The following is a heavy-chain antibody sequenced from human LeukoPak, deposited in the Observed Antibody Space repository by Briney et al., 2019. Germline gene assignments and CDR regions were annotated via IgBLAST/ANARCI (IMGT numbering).Heavy chain of an antibody. CDR3: ARDRRRFLEWLLYDY. D-gene: IGHD3-3*01. V-gene: IGHV3-48*01. J-gene: IGHJ4*02. CDR1: GFTFSSYN. CDR2: ISSSSSTI. Sequence: PGGSLRLSCAASGFTFSSYNMNWVRQAPGKGLEWVSYISSSSSTIYYADSVKGRFTISRDNAKNSLYLQMNSLRAEDTAVYYCARDRRRFLEWLLYDYWGQGTLVTVSS.